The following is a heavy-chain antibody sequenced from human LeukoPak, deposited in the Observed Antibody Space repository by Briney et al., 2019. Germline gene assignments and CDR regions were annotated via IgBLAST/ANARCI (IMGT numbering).Heavy chain of an antibody. CDR3: SRGGRSYPRDRNWFDP. V-gene: IGHV3-21*01. CDR1: GFTFSSYS. CDR2: ISSISSYI. J-gene: IGHJ5*02. D-gene: IGHD1-26*01. Sequence: PGGSLRLSCAASGFTFSSYSMNWVRQAPGKGLKWVSYISSISSYIYYADSVKGRFTISRDNDKNSLYLQMNSLRGEDTAVYYCSRGGRSYPRDRNWFDPWGQGTLVTVSS.